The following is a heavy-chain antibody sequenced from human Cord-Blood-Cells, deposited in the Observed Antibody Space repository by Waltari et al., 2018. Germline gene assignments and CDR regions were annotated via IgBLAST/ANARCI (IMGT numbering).Heavy chain of an antibody. V-gene: IGHV1-3*01. CDR1: GYTFTSYA. J-gene: IGHJ4*02. D-gene: IGHD6-6*01. Sequence: QVQLVQSGAEVKKPGASVKVSCTASGYTFTSYAMHWLRPAPGQRLEWMGWINAGNGNTKYSQKFQGRVTITRDTSASTAYMELTSRRSEDTAVYYCARDPTPIAARPRYYFDDWGQGTLVTVSS. CDR3: ARDPTPIAARPRYYFDD. CDR2: INAGNGNT.